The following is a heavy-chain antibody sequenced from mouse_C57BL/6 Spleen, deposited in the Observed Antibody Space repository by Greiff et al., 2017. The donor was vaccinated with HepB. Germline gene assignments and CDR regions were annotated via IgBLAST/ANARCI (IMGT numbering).Heavy chain of an antibody. J-gene: IGHJ1*03. Sequence: VQLQQSGAELVKPGASVKLSCKASGYTFTEYTIHWVKQRSGQGLEWIGWFYPGSGRIKYNEKFKDKATLTADKSSSTVYMELSRLTSEDSAVYFCARHEDNPLIYDGYFDVWGTGTTVTVSS. CDR1: GYTFTEYT. CDR2: FYPGSGRI. CDR3: ARHEDNPLIYDGYFDV. D-gene: IGHD2-3*01. V-gene: IGHV1-62-2*01.